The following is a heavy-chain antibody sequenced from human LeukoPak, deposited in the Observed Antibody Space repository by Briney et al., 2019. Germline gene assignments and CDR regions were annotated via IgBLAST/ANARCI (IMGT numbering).Heavy chain of an antibody. CDR2: IKQDGSEK. J-gene: IGHJ5*02. Sequence: AGGSLRLSCAASGFTFSSYWMSWVRQAPGKGLEGVANIKQDGSEKYYVDSVKGRFTISRDNAKNSLYLQMNSLRAEDTAVYYCARASVGDSRQFDPWGQGTLVTVSS. V-gene: IGHV3-7*01. D-gene: IGHD6-13*01. CDR1: GFTFSSYW. CDR3: ARASVGDSRQFDP.